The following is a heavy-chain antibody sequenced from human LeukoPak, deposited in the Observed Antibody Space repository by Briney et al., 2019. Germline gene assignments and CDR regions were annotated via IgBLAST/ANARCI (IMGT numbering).Heavy chain of an antibody. CDR2: ISYSGST. CDR3: VHYNTSSGWFDP. V-gene: IGHV4-39*07. J-gene: IGHJ5*02. D-gene: IGHD6-6*01. CDR1: GGSISSNSYY. Sequence: SETLSLTCTVSGGSISSNSYYWGCIRQPPGKGLEWIGIISYSGSTYYNPSLKSRVTISVDTSKNQFSLKLSSVTAADTAVYYCVHYNTSSGWFDPWGQGTLVTVSS.